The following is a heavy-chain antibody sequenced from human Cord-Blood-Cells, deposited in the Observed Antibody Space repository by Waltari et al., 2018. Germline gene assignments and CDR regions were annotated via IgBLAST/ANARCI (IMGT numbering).Heavy chain of an antibody. D-gene: IGHD6-6*01. CDR3: ARDNSNVSSSGAFDI. Sequence: QVQLVESGGGVVQPGRSLRLSCAAYGLNFSSYGIHWDRQAPGKGLGWVEVIWYDGSNKYYADSVKGRLTISRDNSKNTLYLQINSLRAEDTAVYYCARDNSNVSSSGAFDIWGQGTMVTVSS. CDR1: GLNFSSYG. CDR2: IWYDGSNK. V-gene: IGHV3-33*01. J-gene: IGHJ3*02.